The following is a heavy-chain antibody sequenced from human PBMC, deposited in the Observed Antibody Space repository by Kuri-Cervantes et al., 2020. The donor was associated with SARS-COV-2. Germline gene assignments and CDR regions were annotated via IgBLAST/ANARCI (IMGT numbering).Heavy chain of an antibody. CDR1: GGSFSGYY. Sequence: ESLKISCAVFGGSFSGYYWSWIRQSPGKGLEWIGKINHSGSTNYNPSLSGRVTISVDMSKNQFSLRLSPVTAADTAMYYCARGREGVVPATILGLGYFLYFSMDVWGKGTSVTVSS. D-gene: IGHD2-2*01. CDR2: INHSGST. V-gene: IGHV4-34*01. J-gene: IGHJ6*03. CDR3: ARGREGVVPATILGLGYFLYFSMDV.